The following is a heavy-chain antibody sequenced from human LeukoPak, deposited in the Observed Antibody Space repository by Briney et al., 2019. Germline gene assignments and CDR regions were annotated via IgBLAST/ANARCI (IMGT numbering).Heavy chain of an antibody. D-gene: IGHD5-18*01. Sequence: ASVKVSCKASGYTFTGYYMHWVRQAPGQGLEWMGWINPNSGGTNYAQKFQGRVTMTGDTSISTAYMELSRLRSDDTAVYYCARGRGYSYGYHQPPDYWGQGTLVTVSS. J-gene: IGHJ4*02. CDR2: INPNSGGT. V-gene: IGHV1-2*02. CDR1: GYTFTGYY. CDR3: ARGRGYSYGYHQPPDY.